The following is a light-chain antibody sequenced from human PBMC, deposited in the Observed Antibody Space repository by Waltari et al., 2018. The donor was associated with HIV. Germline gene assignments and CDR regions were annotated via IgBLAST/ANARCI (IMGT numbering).Light chain of an antibody. CDR3: AAWDDSLNDSYV. J-gene: IGLJ1*01. Sequence: QSVLTQPPSASGTPGQRVTISCSGSSSNIGSNAVNWSQKPPGTAPKLLIYSNNQRPSGVPDRFSGSKSGTSASLAISGLQSDDEADYYCAAWDDSLNDSYVFGPGTKVTVL. V-gene: IGLV1-44*01. CDR2: SNN. CDR1: SSNIGSNA.